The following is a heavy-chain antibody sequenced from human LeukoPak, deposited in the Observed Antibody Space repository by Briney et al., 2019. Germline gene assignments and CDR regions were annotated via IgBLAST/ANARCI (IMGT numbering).Heavy chain of an antibody. J-gene: IGHJ4*02. CDR3: ARDRPSGKITMIRGVALDY. CDR1: GFSFSTYE. V-gene: IGHV3-48*03. D-gene: IGHD3-10*01. Sequence: GGPLRLSCAASGFSFSTYEMNWVRQAPGKGLEWVSYISSGGSAIYYADSVKGRFTISRDNAKNSLYLQMNSLRAEDTAVYYCARDRPSGKITMIRGVALDYWGQGTLVTVSS. CDR2: ISSGGSAI.